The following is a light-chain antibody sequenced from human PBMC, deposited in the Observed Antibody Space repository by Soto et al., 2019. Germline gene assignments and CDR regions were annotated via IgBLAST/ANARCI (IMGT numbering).Light chain of an antibody. V-gene: IGKV3-20*01. CDR2: GAS. Sequence: EILMTQSPATLSVSPGETATLSCRASQSVSTKLAWYQQKPGQAPRLLIYGASTRATGIPDRFSGSGSGTDFTLTISRLEPEDFAVYYCQQYGSSPRTFGQGTKVDIK. J-gene: IGKJ1*01. CDR3: QQYGSSPRT. CDR1: QSVSTK.